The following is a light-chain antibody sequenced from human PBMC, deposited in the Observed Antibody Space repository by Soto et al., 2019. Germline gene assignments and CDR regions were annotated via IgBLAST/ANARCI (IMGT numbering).Light chain of an antibody. Sequence: QSALTQPRSVSRSPGQSVTISCIGTSSDVGGYNYVSWYQQYPGKAPKLLIYDVSKRPSGVPDRFSGSKSGNTASLTISGLQAEDEADYYCCSYAGSFTLVFGGGTQLTVL. V-gene: IGLV2-11*01. CDR2: DVS. CDR1: SSDVGGYNY. J-gene: IGLJ2*01. CDR3: CSYAGSFTLV.